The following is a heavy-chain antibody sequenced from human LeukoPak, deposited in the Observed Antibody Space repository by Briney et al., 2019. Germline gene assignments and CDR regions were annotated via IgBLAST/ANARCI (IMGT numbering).Heavy chain of an antibody. V-gene: IGHV1-46*01. CDR2: INPSGGST. CDR1: GYTFTSCY. J-gene: IGHJ5*02. CDR3: ARDQAFPPHSRFDP. Sequence: ASVKVSCEASGYTFTSCYMRWVRQAPGQGLEWMGIINPSGGSTSYAQKFQGRVTMTRDTSTSTLYMELSSLRSEDTAVYYCARDQAFPPHSRFDPWGQGTLVTVSS.